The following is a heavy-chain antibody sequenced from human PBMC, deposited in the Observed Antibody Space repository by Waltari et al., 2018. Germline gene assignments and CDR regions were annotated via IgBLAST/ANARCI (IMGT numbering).Heavy chain of an antibody. Sequence: EVQLLESGGGLVQPGGSLRLSCAASGFTFSRYSMSWVRPAPGKGLEWVSAISGSGGSTYYADSVKGRFTISRDNSKNTLYLQMNSLRAEDTAVYYCAKDLRLRFLEWFPNYWGQGTLVTVSS. CDR2: ISGSGGST. J-gene: IGHJ4*02. CDR1: GFTFSRYS. CDR3: AKDLRLRFLEWFPNY. V-gene: IGHV3-23*01. D-gene: IGHD3-3*01.